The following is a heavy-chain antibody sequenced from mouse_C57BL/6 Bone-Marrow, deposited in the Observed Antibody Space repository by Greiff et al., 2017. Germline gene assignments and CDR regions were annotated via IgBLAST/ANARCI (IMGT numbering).Heavy chain of an antibody. CDR1: GYTFTSYW. CDR3: ARPYDYDSWFAY. Sequence: VQLQQPGAELVRPGSSVKLSCKASGYTFTSYWMDWVKQRPGQGLEWIGNIYPSDSDTHYNQTFKDKATLTVDNSSSTAYMQLSRLTSEDSAVYYCARPYDYDSWFAYWGQGTLVTVSA. J-gene: IGHJ3*01. CDR2: IYPSDSDT. V-gene: IGHV1-61*01. D-gene: IGHD2-4*01.